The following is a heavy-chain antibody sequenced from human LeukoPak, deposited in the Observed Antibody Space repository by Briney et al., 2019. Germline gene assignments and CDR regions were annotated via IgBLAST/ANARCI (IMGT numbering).Heavy chain of an antibody. D-gene: IGHD6-6*01. V-gene: IGHV3-21*01. J-gene: IGHJ6*03. Sequence: PGGSLRLSCAASGFTFSSYSMNWVRQAPGKGLEWVSSISSSSSYIYYADSVKGRFTISRDNAKNSLYLQMNSLRTYETAVYYFARDEYDWGSSSSNYYYYMDVWGKGTTVTVSS. CDR3: ARDEYDWGSSSSNYYYYMDV. CDR2: ISSSSSYI. CDR1: GFTFSSYS.